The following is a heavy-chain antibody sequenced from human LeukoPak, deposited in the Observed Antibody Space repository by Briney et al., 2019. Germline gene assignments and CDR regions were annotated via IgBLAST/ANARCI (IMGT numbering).Heavy chain of an antibody. CDR2: IYCGGST. J-gene: IGHJ4*02. Sequence: GGSLRLSCAASGFTVSSNYMSSVRQAPWKGLEGVSVIYCGGSTYCADSVKGRFPLSRDKSKNTLYLQMNRLRVEDTAVYYCARWGGDKEYYFDYWGQGTLVTVSS. D-gene: IGHD3-10*01. CDR3: ARWGGDKEYYFDY. V-gene: IGHV3-53*01. CDR1: GFTVSSNY.